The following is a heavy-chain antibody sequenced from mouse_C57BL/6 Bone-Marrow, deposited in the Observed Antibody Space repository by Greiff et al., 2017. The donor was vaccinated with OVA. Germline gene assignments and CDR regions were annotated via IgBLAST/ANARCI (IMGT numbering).Heavy chain of an antibody. J-gene: IGHJ4*01. D-gene: IGHD1-2*01. Sequence: VQLQQPGAELVKPGASVKLSCKASGYTFTSYWMQWVKQRPGQGLEWIGEIDPSDSYTNYNQKFKGKATLTVDTSSSTAYMQLSSLTSDDSAVYYCARDYYGPYAMDYGGQGTSVTVSS. CDR1: GYTFTSYW. V-gene: IGHV1-50*01. CDR2: IDPSDSYT. CDR3: ARDYYGPYAMDY.